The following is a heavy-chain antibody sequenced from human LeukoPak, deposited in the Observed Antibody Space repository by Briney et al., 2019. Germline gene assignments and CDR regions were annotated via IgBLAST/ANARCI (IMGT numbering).Heavy chain of an antibody. J-gene: IGHJ4*02. CDR2: ISSSSSYI. V-gene: IGHV3-21*04. D-gene: IGHD6-13*01. CDR1: GFTFSSYS. Sequence: PGGSLRLSCAASGFTFSSYSMNWVRQAPGKGLEWVSSISSSSSYIYYADSVKGRFTISRDNSKNTLYLQMNSLRVEDTAVYYCAKGTTVAAGTGDYFDFWGQGTLVTVSS. CDR3: AKGTTVAAGTGDYFDF.